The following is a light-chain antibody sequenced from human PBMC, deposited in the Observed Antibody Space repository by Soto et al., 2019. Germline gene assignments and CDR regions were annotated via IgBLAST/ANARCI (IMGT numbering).Light chain of an antibody. CDR2: EVT. CDR1: SSDVGGYDY. Sequence: QSALTQPPSASGSPGQSVTISCTGVSSDVGGYDYVSWYQQHPGKPPKLIIYEVTQRPSGVPDRFSGSMSGNTASLTVSGLQADDEAEYFCSSYAASTKIVFGTGTKLTVL. V-gene: IGLV2-8*01. J-gene: IGLJ1*01. CDR3: SSYAASTKIV.